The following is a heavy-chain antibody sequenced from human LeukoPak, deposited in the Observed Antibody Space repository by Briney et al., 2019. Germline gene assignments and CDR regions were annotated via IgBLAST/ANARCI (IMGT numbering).Heavy chain of an antibody. J-gene: IGHJ4*02. CDR1: GDSVTSSY. D-gene: IGHD2-15*01. CDR2: VSSDGTT. Sequence: ASETLSLTCSVSGDSVTSSYWNWIRQTPGKGLEWIGYVSSDGTTNYTPSLRSRLNLSVDTAKNDISLIVTSVTAADTAIYYCAIPDCLVEGCYNHWGRGTLVTVSS. CDR3: AIPDCLVEGCYNH. V-gene: IGHV4-59*08.